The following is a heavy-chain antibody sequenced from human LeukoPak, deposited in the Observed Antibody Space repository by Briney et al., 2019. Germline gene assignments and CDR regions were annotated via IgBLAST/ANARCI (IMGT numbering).Heavy chain of an antibody. D-gene: IGHD2-15*01. Sequence: SETLSLTCTVSGGSISSSTYYWGWIRQPPGKGLEWIGNIYYSGNTYYNPSLKSRVAISVDTSKNQFSLKLSSVTAADTAVYCCARGYCSGGSCYSYYYYNYMDVWGKGTTVTVSS. V-gene: IGHV4-39*07. CDR1: GGSISSSTYY. CDR3: ARGYCSGGSCYSYYYYNYMDV. CDR2: IYYSGNT. J-gene: IGHJ6*03.